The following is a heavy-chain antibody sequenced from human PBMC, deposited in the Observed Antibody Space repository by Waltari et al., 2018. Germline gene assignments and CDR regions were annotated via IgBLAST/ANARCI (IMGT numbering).Heavy chain of an antibody. J-gene: IGHJ4*02. D-gene: IGHD3-16*01. CDR2: IYHSGST. V-gene: IGHV4-38-2*02. CDR3: ARWGDEDFDY. CDR1: GYSISSGYY. Sequence: QVQLQESGPGLVKPSETLSLTCTVSGYSISSGYYWGWIRQPPGKGLEWIGSIYHSGSTYYNPSRKSRVTISVDTSKNQFSLKLSSVTAADTAVYYCARWGDEDFDYWGQGTLVTVSS.